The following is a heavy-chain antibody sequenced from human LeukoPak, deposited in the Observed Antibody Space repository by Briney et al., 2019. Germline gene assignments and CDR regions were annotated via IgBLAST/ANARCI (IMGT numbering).Heavy chain of an antibody. D-gene: IGHD6-19*01. CDR3: ATAPGIAVAGPLDY. Sequence: ASVKVSCKASGYTFTSYAMHWVRQAPGQRLEWMGWINAGNGNTKYSQKFQGRVTITRDTSASTAYMGLSSLRSEDTAVYYCATAPGIAVAGPLDYWGQGTLVTVSS. CDR1: GYTFTSYA. J-gene: IGHJ4*02. CDR2: INAGNGNT. V-gene: IGHV1-3*01.